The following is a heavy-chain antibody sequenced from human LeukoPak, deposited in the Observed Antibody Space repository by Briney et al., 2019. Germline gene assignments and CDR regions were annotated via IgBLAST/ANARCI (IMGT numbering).Heavy chain of an antibody. CDR1: GYTFTSYY. CDR3: AREGYSYGNDAFDI. D-gene: IGHD5-18*01. Sequence: ASVKVSCKASGYTFTSYYMHWVRQAPGQGLEWMGIINPSGGSTNYAQKFQGRVTITADKSTSTAYMELSSLRSEDTAVYYCAREGYSYGNDAFDIWGQGTMVTVSS. J-gene: IGHJ3*02. CDR2: INPSGGST. V-gene: IGHV1-46*01.